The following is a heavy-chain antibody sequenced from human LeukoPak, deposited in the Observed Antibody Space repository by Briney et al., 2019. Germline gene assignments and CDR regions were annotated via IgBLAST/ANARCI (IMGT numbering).Heavy chain of an antibody. CDR1: GGSLSSYY. Sequence: PSETLSLTCTVSGGSLSSYYWSWIRQPPGKGLEWVGHIYSSGGTSYNPSLQSRVSISLDTSKNQFSLKLSSVTAADTAVFYCARGRVYYDSTGYYSWGQGTLVTVSS. D-gene: IGHD3-22*01. CDR3: ARGRVYYDSTGYYS. V-gene: IGHV4-59*01. CDR2: IYSSGGT. J-gene: IGHJ4*02.